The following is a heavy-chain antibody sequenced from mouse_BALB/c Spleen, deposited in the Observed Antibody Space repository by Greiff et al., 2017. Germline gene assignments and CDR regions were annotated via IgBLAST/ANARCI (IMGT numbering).Heavy chain of an antibody. Sequence: VQLVESGAELARPGASVKLSCKASGYTFTDYYINWVKQRTGQGLEWIGEIYPGSGNTYYNEKFKGKATLTADKSSSTAYMQLSSLTSEDPAVYFCATDSLTMPYWGQGTLVTVSA. V-gene: IGHV1-77*01. CDR1: GYTFTDYY. D-gene: IGHD6-1*01. CDR3: ATDSLTMPY. J-gene: IGHJ3*01. CDR2: IYPGSGNT.